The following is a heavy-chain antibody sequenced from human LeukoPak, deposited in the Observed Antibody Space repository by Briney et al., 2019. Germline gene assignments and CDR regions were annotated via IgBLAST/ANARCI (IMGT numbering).Heavy chain of an antibody. CDR2: ISSNGGST. CDR1: GFTFSSYV. CDR3: VKGTYYYDSSGYYDY. J-gene: IGHJ4*02. D-gene: IGHD3-22*01. Sequence: GGSLRLSCSASGFTFSSYVMYWVRQAPGKGLEYVSGISSNGGSTYYADSVKGRFTISRDNSKNTLYLQMSSLRDEDTDVYYCVKGTYYYDSSGYYDYWGQGTLVTVSS. V-gene: IGHV3-64D*09.